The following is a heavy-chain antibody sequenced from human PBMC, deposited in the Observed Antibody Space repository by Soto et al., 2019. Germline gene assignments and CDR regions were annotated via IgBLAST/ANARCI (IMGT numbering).Heavy chain of an antibody. V-gene: IGHV3-11*01. J-gene: IGHJ6*02. CDR3: VRDLLPTFATEDYFYDGMDV. CDR1: GFTLSDYY. D-gene: IGHD3-10*02. Sequence: PGGTLRLSCAGSGFTLSDYYMNWIRQAPGKGLEWVAYITSSATTIFYADSVKGRFTISRDNAKNSLYLQMSSLTAEDTAVYYCVRDLLPTFATEDYFYDGMDVWGQGTTVTVSS. CDR2: ITSSATTI.